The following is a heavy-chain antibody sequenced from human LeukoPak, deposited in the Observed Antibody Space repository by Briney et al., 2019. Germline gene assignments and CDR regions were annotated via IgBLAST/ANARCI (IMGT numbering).Heavy chain of an antibody. CDR1: GYTLINYG. D-gene: IGHD3-3*01. J-gene: IGHJ5*02. Sequence: ASVKVSCKASGYTLINYGISWVRQAPGQGLEWMGWISGYNGNTNYTQELQGRVSMTTDTSTSTAYMELRSLRSDDTAVYYCARVRYYDFWSDPRWFDPWGQGTLVTVSS. V-gene: IGHV1-18*01. CDR2: ISGYNGNT. CDR3: ARVRYYDFWSDPRWFDP.